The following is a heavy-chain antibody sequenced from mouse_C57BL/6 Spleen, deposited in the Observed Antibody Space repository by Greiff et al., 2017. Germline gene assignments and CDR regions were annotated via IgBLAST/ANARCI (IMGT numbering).Heavy chain of an antibody. CDR3: ARYYYDYDGFAY. V-gene: IGHV1-82*01. D-gene: IGHD2-4*01. CDR1: GYAFSSSW. CDR2: IYPGDGDT. J-gene: IGHJ3*01. Sequence: QVQLQQSGPALVKPGASVKISCTASGYAFSSSWMNWVKQRPGKGLEWIGRIYPGDGDTNYNGKFKGKATLTADKSSSTAYMQLSSLTSEDSAVYFCARYYYDYDGFAYWGQGTLVTVSA.